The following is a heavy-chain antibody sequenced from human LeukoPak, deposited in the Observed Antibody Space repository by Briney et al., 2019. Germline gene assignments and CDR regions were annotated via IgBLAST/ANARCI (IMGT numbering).Heavy chain of an antibody. Sequence: ASVKVSCKASGYTFNSYGISWVRQAPGQGLEWMGLISAHNSNTNYAQKLQGRVTMTTDTFTSTAYMELRSLRSDDTAVYYCAREVNYMDVWGKGTTVTVSS. CDR3: AREVNYMDV. J-gene: IGHJ6*03. V-gene: IGHV1-18*01. CDR1: GYTFNSYG. CDR2: ISAHNSNT. D-gene: IGHD3-22*01.